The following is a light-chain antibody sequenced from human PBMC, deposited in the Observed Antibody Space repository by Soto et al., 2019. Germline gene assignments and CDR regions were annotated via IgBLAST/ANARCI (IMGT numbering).Light chain of an antibody. CDR2: EVS. CDR3: SSYTSRSTPYA. V-gene: IGLV2-14*01. J-gene: IGLJ1*01. Sequence: QSVLTQAASVSGSPGQSITISCTGTSSDVGGYNYVSWYQQHPGKAPKLMIYEVSNRPSGVSNRFSGSKSGNTASLTISGLQAEDEADYYCSSYTSRSTPYAFGTGTKVTVL. CDR1: SSDVGGYNY.